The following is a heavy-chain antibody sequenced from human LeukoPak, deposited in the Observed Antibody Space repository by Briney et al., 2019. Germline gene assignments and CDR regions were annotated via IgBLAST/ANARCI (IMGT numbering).Heavy chain of an antibody. Sequence: ASVKVSCKASGYTFTGYYMHWVRQAPGQGLEWMGWINPNSGNTGYAQKFQGRVTMTRNTSISTAYMELSSLRSEDTAVYYCARGETRWTYDYVWGSYRYTNAFDIWGQGTMVTVSS. J-gene: IGHJ3*02. D-gene: IGHD3-16*02. V-gene: IGHV1-8*02. CDR2: INPNSGNT. CDR3: ARGETRWTYDYVWGSYRYTNAFDI. CDR1: GYTFTGYY.